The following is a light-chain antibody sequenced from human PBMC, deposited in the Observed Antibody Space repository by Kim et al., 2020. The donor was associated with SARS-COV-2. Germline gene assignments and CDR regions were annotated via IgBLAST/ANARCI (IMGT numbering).Light chain of an antibody. V-gene: IGKV1-27*01. CDR1: QDIANS. CDR3: QKYNSAPWT. Sequence: DIQLTQSPSSLSASIGDRVTITCRASQDIANSLAWYQQKPGKVPQVLIYAAATLQSGVPSRFSGSGSGTEFTLTIGSLQTEDVATYYWQKYNSAPWTFGPGTRVDIK. CDR2: AAA. J-gene: IGKJ1*01.